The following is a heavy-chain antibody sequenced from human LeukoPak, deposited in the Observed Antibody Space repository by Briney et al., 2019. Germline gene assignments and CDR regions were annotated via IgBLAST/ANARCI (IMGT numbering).Heavy chain of an antibody. CDR1: GGSFSGYY. V-gene: IGHV4-34*01. CDR3: ARMTDAFDI. J-gene: IGHJ3*02. Sequence: PSETLSLTCAVYGGSFSGYYWSWVRQPPGKGLEWIGEINHSGSTNYNPSLKSRVTISVDTTKKHFSLKLSSVTAADTAVYYCARMTDAFDIWGQGTMVTVSS. CDR2: INHSGST.